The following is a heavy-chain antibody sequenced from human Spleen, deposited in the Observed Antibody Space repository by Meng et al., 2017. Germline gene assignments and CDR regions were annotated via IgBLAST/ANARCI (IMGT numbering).Heavy chain of an antibody. J-gene: IGHJ4*02. CDR3: ARDYGGDSGGY. D-gene: IGHD4-23*01. CDR2: IRKKGQSYTT. CDR1: GFTFSDHY. Sequence: VRLVEVGGGLVQPGGSLSSSFAASGFTFSDHYMDWVRQAPGKGLEWVGRIRKKGQSYTTEYAASVKGRFTVSRDDSKNSLYLQMNSLKTEDTAVYYCARDYGGDSGGYWGQGTLVTVSS. V-gene: IGHV3-72*01.